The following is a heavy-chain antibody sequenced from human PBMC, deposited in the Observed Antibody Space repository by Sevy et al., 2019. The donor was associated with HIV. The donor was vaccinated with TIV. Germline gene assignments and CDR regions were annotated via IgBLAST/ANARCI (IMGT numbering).Heavy chain of an antibody. CDR3: ARDDVPAAIPTYNWFDP. Sequence: GGSLRLSCAASGCTFSSYSMNWVRQAPGKGLEWVSSIRSSSSYIYYADSVKGRFTISRDNAKNTLYLQMNSLRAEDTTVSYCARDDVPAAIPTYNWFDPWGQGTLVTVSS. V-gene: IGHV3-21*01. CDR1: GCTFSSYS. D-gene: IGHD2-2*01. CDR2: IRSSSSYI. J-gene: IGHJ5*02.